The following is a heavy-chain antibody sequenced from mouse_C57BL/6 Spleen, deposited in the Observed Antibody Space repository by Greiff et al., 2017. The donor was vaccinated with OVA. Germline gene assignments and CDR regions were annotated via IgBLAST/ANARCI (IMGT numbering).Heavy chain of an antibody. CDR2: IDPSDSYT. V-gene: IGHV1-69*01. D-gene: IGHD1-1*01. CDR1: GYTFTSYW. CDR3: ARGLLLRSLYAMDY. Sequence: QVQLKQPGAELVMPGASVKLSCKASGYTFTSYWMHWVKQRPGQGLEWIGEIDPSDSYTNYNQKFKGKSTLTVDKSSSTAYMPLSSLTSEDSAVYYCARGLLLRSLYAMDYWGQGTSVTVSS. J-gene: IGHJ4*01.